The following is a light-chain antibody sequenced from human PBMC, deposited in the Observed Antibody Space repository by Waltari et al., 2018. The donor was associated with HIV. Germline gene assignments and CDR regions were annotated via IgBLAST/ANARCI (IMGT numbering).Light chain of an antibody. CDR1: QDINHY. J-gene: IGKJ5*01. CDR2: DAS. V-gene: IGKV1-33*01. Sequence: IQMTQSPSSLSVSVGYTVTITCQASQDINHYLNWYQQKPGKPPKLLMYDASNLEVGVPSRFSGSGSGTHFTFIISSLQPEDIATYYCQQYDSLPVVFGKGTRLEI. CDR3: QQYDSLPVV.